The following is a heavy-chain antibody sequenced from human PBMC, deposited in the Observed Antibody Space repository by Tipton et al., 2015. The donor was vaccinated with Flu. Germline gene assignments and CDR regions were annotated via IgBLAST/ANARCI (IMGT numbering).Heavy chain of an antibody. V-gene: IGHV3-15*05. D-gene: IGHD5-12*01. CDR2: VKSRKDGGTT. J-gene: IGHJ4*02. CDR1: GFTFRNAW. Sequence: SLRLSCAASGFTFRNAWMTWVRQAPGKGLGWVGRVKSRKDGGTTDYAAAVADRFTIARDDSKDTVTLQMNSLKIDDTAVDYCTAGYGTSDCDFWGQGTLVTFSS. CDR3: TAGYGTSDCDF.